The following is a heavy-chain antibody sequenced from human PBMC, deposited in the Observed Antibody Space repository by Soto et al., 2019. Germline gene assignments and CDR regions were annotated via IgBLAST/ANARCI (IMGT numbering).Heavy chain of an antibody. D-gene: IGHD3-10*01. CDR3: AKGRGYFGSGSYYNNYGMDV. CDR1: GYTLSSYA. CDR2: ISGRCGST. Sequence: GGSLRLSCAPSGYTLSSYAMNRVRQAPGKGLEWVSVISGRCGSTYYADSVQGRFTISRYNSKNTLFLQMNSLRAEDAAVYYCAKGRGYFGSGSYYNNYGMDVWGKETTVTVSS. J-gene: IGHJ6*04. V-gene: IGHV3-23*01.